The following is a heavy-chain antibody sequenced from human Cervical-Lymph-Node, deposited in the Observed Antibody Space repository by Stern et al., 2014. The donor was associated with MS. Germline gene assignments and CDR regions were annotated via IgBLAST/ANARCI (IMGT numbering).Heavy chain of an antibody. Sequence: QVQLQESGPGLVKPSETLSLTCTVSGASIRSSVYQWGWVRQPPGKGLEWIGNIFHNGTTHDHPSLKSRVTPSLDPSQNHYSLALKFVTAADTAVYYCLRVPHWLQVSPDRGENANFHFWGQGILVIVSS. D-gene: IGHD6-19*01. J-gene: IGHJ4*02. V-gene: IGHV4-39*02. CDR2: IFHNGTT. CDR3: LRVPHWLQVSPDRGENANFHF. CDR1: GASIRSSVYQ.